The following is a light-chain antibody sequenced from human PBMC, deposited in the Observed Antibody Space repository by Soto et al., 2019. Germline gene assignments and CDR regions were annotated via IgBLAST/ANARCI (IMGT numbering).Light chain of an antibody. V-gene: IGKV1-5*03. J-gene: IGKJ1*01. Sequence: DIQMTQSPSTLSGSVGDRVTITCRASQTISSWLAWYQQKPGKAPKLLIYKASTLKSGVPSRFSVSGSGTEFTLTISSLQPDDFATYYSQHYSSYSEAFGQGTKVELK. CDR3: QHYSSYSEA. CDR2: KAS. CDR1: QTISSW.